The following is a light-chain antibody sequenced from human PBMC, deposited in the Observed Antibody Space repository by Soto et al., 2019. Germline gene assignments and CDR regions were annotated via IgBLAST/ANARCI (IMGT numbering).Light chain of an antibody. CDR3: QQSSNSPQT. CDR2: GAS. Sequence: EIVMTQSPATLSVSPGERATLSCRASQSVSSNLAWYQQKPGQAPRLLIYGASNRATGIPARLSGSGSGTDFTLTIGSLDPEDFAVYYCQQSSNSPQTFGHGTQVDI. V-gene: IGKV3-11*01. CDR1: QSVSSN. J-gene: IGKJ1*01.